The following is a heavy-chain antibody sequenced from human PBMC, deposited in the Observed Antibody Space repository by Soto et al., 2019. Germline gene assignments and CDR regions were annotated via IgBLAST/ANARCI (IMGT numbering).Heavy chain of an antibody. Sequence: ASVKVSCKASGYTFNTYGISWVRQAPGQGLEWMGWISAYNGHTDYAQKFQGRVTMTTDTPTNTISMELRGLRSDDTAVYYCARGRTWGARDFDYWGQGTLVTVSS. D-gene: IGHD3-16*01. CDR2: ISAYNGHT. V-gene: IGHV1-18*01. CDR1: GYTFNTYG. CDR3: ARGRTWGARDFDY. J-gene: IGHJ4*02.